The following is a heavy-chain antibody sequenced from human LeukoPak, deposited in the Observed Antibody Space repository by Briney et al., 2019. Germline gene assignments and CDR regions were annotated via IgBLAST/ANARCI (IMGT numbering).Heavy chain of an antibody. CDR2: INPNSGGT. Sequence: ASVTVSCKASGYTFTGYYMHWVRQAPGQGLEWMGWINPNSGGTNYAQKFQGRVTMTRDASISTAYMELSRLRSDDTAVYYCARTTTVTKDFDYWGQGTLVTVSS. D-gene: IGHD4-17*01. V-gene: IGHV1-2*02. CDR3: ARTTTVTKDFDY. CDR1: GYTFTGYY. J-gene: IGHJ4*02.